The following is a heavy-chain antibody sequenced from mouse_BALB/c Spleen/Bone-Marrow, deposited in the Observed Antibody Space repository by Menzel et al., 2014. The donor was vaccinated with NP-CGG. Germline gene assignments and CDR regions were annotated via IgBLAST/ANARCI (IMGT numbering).Heavy chain of an antibody. CDR1: GYTFXRYW. CDR3: ARWGYGSSYVGYFDV. Sequence: QVQLQQPGAELMKPGASVKISCKATGYTFXRYWIEWVKQRPGHGLEWIGEILPGSGSTNYNEKFKGKATFTADTSSNTAYMQLSSLTSEDSAVYYCARWGYGSSYVGYFDVWGAGTTVTVSS. J-gene: IGHJ1*01. D-gene: IGHD1-1*01. V-gene: IGHV1-9*01. CDR2: ILPGSGST.